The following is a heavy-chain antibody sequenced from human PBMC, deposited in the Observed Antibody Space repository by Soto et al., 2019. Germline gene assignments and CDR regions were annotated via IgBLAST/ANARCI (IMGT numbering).Heavy chain of an antibody. D-gene: IGHD3-3*01. Sequence: GRDPRIYCAASGSMLRRFGMHWVRQAPGKGREWGAVIWYDGSNKYNADSVKGRFTISRDNSKNTLYLQMNSLRAEDTAAYYCARAFWSPPFHYWGQGT. CDR2: IWYDGSNK. CDR3: ARAFWSPPFHY. J-gene: IGHJ4*02. V-gene: IGHV3-33*01. CDR1: GSMLRRFG.